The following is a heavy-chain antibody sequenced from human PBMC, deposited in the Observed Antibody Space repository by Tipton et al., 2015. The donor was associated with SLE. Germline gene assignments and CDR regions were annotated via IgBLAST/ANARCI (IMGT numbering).Heavy chain of an antibody. J-gene: IGHJ6*02. Sequence: TLSLTCTVSGGSISSYYWSWIRQPPGKGLEWIGYIYTSGSTNYNPSLKSRVTISVDTSKNQFSLKLSSVTAADTAVYYCARAIYGDYSSGMDVWGQGTTVTVSS. V-gene: IGHV4-4*09. D-gene: IGHD4-17*01. CDR1: GGSISSYY. CDR3: ARAIYGDYSSGMDV. CDR2: IYTSGST.